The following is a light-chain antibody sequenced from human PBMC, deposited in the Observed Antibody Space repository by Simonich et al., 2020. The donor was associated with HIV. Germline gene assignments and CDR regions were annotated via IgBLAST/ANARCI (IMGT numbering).Light chain of an antibody. Sequence: QAGLTQPPSVSKGLRQTATLTCTGNSNNVGNQGAAWLQQHQGHPPKLLSYRNNNRPSGISERLSASRSGNTASRTITGLQPEDEADYYCSSYTSSSTWVFGGGTKLTVL. CDR3: SSYTSSSTWV. J-gene: IGLJ3*02. V-gene: IGLV10-54*01. CDR1: SNNVGNQG. CDR2: RNN.